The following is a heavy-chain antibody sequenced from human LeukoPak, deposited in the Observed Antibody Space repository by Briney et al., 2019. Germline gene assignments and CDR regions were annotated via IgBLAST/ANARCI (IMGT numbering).Heavy chain of an antibody. CDR1: GYTFTSYY. J-gene: IGHJ6*03. CDR3: ARDRGVRGVPYYMDV. CDR2: INPSGGST. Sequence: GASVKVSCKASGYTFTSYYMHWVRQAPGQGLEWMGIINPSGGSTSYAQKFQGRVTMTRDMSTSTVYMELSSLRSDDTAVYYCARDRGVRGVPYYMDVWGKGTTVTISS. V-gene: IGHV1-46*01. D-gene: IGHD3-10*01.